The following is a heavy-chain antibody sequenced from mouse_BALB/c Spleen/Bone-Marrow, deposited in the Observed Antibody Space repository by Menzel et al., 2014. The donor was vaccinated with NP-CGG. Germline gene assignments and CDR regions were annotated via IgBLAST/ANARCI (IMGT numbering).Heavy chain of an antibody. CDR1: GYTLTSYT. D-gene: IGHD2-3*01. Sequence: CAAELARPGASVKMSCKASGYTLTSYTMHWVKQRPGQGLEWIGYINPSSGYTEYNQKFKDKTTLTADKSSSTAYMQLSSLTSEDSAVYYCARDDGYLYAMDYWGQGTSVTVSS. V-gene: IGHV1-4*02. CDR3: ARDDGYLYAMDY. CDR2: INPSSGYT. J-gene: IGHJ4*01.